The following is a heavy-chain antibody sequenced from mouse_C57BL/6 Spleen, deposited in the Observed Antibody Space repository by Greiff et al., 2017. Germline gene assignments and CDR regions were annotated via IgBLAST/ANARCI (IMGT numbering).Heavy chain of an antibody. CDR2: INPSSGYT. V-gene: IGHV1-7*01. CDR1: GYTFTSYW. Sequence: VQLLQSGAELAKPGASVKLSCKASGYTFTSYWMHWVKQRPGQGLEWIGYINPSSGYTKYTQKFKDKATLTADKSSSTVYMQLSRLTYEDSAVYYSAKWELDCPPAMDYWGQGTSVTVSS. D-gene: IGHD4-1*01. CDR3: AKWELDCPPAMDY. J-gene: IGHJ4*01.